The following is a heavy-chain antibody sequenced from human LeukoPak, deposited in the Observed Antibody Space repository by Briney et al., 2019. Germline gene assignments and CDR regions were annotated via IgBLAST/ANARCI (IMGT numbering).Heavy chain of an antibody. CDR2: INPNTGVT. CDR1: GYTFTGYY. Sequence: ASVKVSCKASGYTFTGYYIHWVRQAPGQGLEWMGWINPNTGVTHSAQKIQDRVTMTRDTSISTAHMELSRLRSDDTAVYYCARDLLVGPTNAYWGQGTLVTVSS. J-gene: IGHJ4*02. V-gene: IGHV1-2*02. D-gene: IGHD1-26*01. CDR3: ARDLLVGPTNAY.